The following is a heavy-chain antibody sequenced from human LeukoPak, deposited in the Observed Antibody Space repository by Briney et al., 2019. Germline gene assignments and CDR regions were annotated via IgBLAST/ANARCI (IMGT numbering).Heavy chain of an antibody. CDR3: ARGLLVLWFGELLSKPYFDY. J-gene: IGHJ4*02. CDR2: INHSGST. CDR1: GGSFSGYY. Sequence: SETLSLTCAVYGGSFSGYYWSWIRQPPGKGLEWIGEINHSGSTNYNPSLKGRVTISVDTSKNQFPLKLSSVTAADTAVYYCARGLLVLWFGELLSKPYFDYWGQGTLVTVSS. V-gene: IGHV4-34*01. D-gene: IGHD3-10*01.